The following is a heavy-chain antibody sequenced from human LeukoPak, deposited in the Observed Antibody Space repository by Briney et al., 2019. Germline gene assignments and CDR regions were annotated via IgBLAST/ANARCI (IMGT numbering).Heavy chain of an antibody. J-gene: IGHJ4*02. CDR1: GVSFGNTW. V-gene: IGHV3-15*01. D-gene: IGHD3-16*02. CDR2: IRSQSDGGTT. CDR3: TTEFISFDY. Sequence: PGGSLRLSCAASGVSFGNTWMSWVRQAPGKGLEWVSHIRSQSDGGTTDYSAPVKGRFSISRDDSKKTVYLQMNSLKTDDTAVYYCTTEFISFDYWGQGTRVTVSS.